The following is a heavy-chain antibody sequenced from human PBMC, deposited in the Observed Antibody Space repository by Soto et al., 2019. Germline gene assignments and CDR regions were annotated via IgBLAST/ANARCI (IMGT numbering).Heavy chain of an antibody. CDR3: PRGDVVGYYFDY. V-gene: IGHV4-34*01. CDR2: ISHSGST. Sequence: PSETLSLTCAVYGGPFSGYYWSWIRQPPGNGLEWIGEISHSGSTNYNPSLKSRVTISVDTSKNQFSLKLSSVTAADTAVYYCPRGDVVGYYFDYWGQGTRVTVSS. CDR1: GGPFSGYY. J-gene: IGHJ4*02. D-gene: IGHD5-12*01.